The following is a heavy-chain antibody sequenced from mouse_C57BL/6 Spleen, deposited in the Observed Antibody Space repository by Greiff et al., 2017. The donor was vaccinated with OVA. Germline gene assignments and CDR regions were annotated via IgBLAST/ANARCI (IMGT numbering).Heavy chain of an antibody. J-gene: IGHJ3*01. CDR3: ARDPRITTTLGGFAY. Sequence: QVHVKQSGAELVKPGASVKISCKASGYAFSSYWMNWVKQRPGKGLEWIGQIYPGDGDTNYNGKFKGKATLTADKSSSTAYMQLSSLTSEDSAVYFCARDPRITTTLGGFAYWGQGTLVTVSA. CDR1: GYAFSSYW. D-gene: IGHD1-1*01. V-gene: IGHV1-80*01. CDR2: IYPGDGDT.